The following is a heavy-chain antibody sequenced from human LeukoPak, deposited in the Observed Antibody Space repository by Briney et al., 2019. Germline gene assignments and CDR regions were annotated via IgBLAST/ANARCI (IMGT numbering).Heavy chain of an antibody. CDR1: GGSISSSSYY. CDR2: IFYSGTT. CDR3: ARGGWNKFDY. Sequence: NSSETLSLTCTVSGGSISSSSYYWSWIRQPPGKGLEWIGFIFYSGTTNYNPSLKSRVTISVDTSKNQFSLKLSSVTAADTAVYYCARGGWNKFDYWGQGTLVTVSS. J-gene: IGHJ4*02. D-gene: IGHD3-22*01. V-gene: IGHV4-61*01.